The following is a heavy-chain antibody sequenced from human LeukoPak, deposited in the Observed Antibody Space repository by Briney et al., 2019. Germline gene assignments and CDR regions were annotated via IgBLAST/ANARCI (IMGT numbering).Heavy chain of an antibody. CDR2: IYTSGST. CDR3: ARSRYSSGVGWFDP. V-gene: IGHV4-61*02. Sequence: SSQTLSLTCTVSGGSISSGSYYWSWIRQPAGKGLEWIGRIYTSGSTNYNPPLKSRVTISVDTSKNQFSLKLSSVTAADTAVYYCARSRYSSGVGWFDPWGQGTLVTVSS. J-gene: IGHJ5*02. CDR1: GGSISSGSYY. D-gene: IGHD6-19*01.